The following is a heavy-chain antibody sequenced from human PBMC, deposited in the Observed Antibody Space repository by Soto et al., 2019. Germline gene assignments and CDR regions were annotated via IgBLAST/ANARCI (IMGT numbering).Heavy chain of an antibody. J-gene: IGHJ4*02. CDR1: GSTFSSFT. V-gene: IGHV3-23*01. CDR2: ISGSGAGT. CDR3: AKAKVYTWNPGSFDY. D-gene: IGHD1-20*01. Sequence: GGSLRLSCAASGSTFSSFTMSWVRQAPGKGLEWVSGISGSGAGTYYADSVKGRFTISRDSFKNTLYLQMNSLRAEDTAVYYCAKAKVYTWNPGSFDYWGQGTLVTVSS.